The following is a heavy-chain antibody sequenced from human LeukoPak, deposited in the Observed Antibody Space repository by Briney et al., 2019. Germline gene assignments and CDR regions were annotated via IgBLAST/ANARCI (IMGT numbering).Heavy chain of an antibody. D-gene: IGHD6-19*01. CDR1: GFTFSNHG. CDR2: VTGNAATT. J-gene: IGHJ6*03. V-gene: IGHV3-23*01. CDR3: AKIQGCMGV. Sequence: GGSLRLSCAASGFTFSNHGMIWVRQDPGGGLGWVSAVTGNAATTYYADSVKGRFTISRDNSKNTLYLQMNSLRAEDTGVYYCAKIQGCMGVWGKGTTVTVSS.